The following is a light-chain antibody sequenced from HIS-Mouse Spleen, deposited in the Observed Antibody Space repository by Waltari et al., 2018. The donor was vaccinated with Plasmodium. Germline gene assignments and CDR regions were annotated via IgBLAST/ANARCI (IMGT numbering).Light chain of an antibody. CDR3: AAWDDSLSGPV. CDR2: RNN. V-gene: IGLV1-47*01. Sequence: QSVLTQPPSASGTPGQRVTISCSGSSSNIGSNYVYWYQQLPGTAPKLLIYRNNRGPSGVPGRFSGSKSGTSASLAISGLRSEDEADYYCAAWDDSLSGPVFGGGTKLTVL. CDR1: SSNIGSNY. J-gene: IGLJ3*02.